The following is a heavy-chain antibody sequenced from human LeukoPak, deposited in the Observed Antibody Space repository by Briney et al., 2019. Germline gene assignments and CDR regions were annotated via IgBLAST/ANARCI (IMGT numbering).Heavy chain of an antibody. J-gene: IGHJ6*02. CDR1: GYTFTGYY. CDR3: ARTLFLRYGEDGMDV. Sequence: ASVKVSCKASGYTFTGYYMHWVRQAPGQGLEWMGWINPNSGGTNYAQKFQGRVTMTRDTSTSTVYMELSSLRSEDTAVYYCARTLFLRYGEDGMDVWGQGTTVTVSS. V-gene: IGHV1-2*02. CDR2: INPNSGGT. D-gene: IGHD4-17*01.